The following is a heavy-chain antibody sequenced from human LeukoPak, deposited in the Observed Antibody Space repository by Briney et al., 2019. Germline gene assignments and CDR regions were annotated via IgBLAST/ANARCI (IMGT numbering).Heavy chain of an antibody. CDR3: AGEESSAWSH. J-gene: IGHJ4*02. CDR1: GFTFSNYW. D-gene: IGHD6-19*01. V-gene: IGHV3-7*01. Sequence: HSGGSLRLSCAASGFTFSNYWMSWVRQAPGKGREWVANINQTGSEKYYVESVKGRFTIARDKAKNSLFLQMNSLRAEDTAVYYCAGEESSAWSHGGQGTLVTVS. CDR2: INQTGSEK.